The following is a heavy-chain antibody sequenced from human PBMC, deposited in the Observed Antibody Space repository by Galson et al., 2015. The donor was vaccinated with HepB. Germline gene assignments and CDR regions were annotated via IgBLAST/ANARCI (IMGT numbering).Heavy chain of an antibody. CDR2: IYPDDSDT. J-gene: IGHJ6*02. Sequence: QSGAEVKKPGESLKISCKSSGYSFGTYWIAWVRQMPGKGLEWMGIIYPDDSDTRYSPSFQGQVTISADKSISTAYLHWRSLKASDTAMYYCARLPDSRGLSPYFYGMDVWGQGTTVTVSS. CDR3: ARLPDSRGLSPYFYGMDV. D-gene: IGHD3-22*01. CDR1: GYSFGTYW. V-gene: IGHV5-51*01.